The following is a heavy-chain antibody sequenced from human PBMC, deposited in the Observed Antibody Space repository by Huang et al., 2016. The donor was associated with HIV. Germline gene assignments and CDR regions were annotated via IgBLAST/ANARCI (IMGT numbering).Heavy chain of an antibody. J-gene: IGHJ3*02. V-gene: IGHV3-30*02. Sequence: QVQLVESGGGVVQPGGSLRLSCAASGFTFSSYGMHWVRQAPGKVLEWVAFIRDDGSKKYYADSVKGRFTIARDNSKNTLYLQMNSLRAEDTAVYYCAKVPHPRDYGDYVGGAFDIWGQGTMVTVSS. D-gene: IGHD4-17*01. CDR2: IRDDGSKK. CDR1: GFTFSSYG. CDR3: AKVPHPRDYGDYVGGAFDI.